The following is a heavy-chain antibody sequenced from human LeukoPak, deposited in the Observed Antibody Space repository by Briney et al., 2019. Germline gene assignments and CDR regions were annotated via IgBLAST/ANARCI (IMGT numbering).Heavy chain of an antibody. CDR1: GYSFTSYW. D-gene: IGHD2-2*01. V-gene: IGHV5-10-1*01. CDR3: AYQLLKDNWFDP. Sequence: GESLRISCKGSGYSFTSYWISWVRQMPGKGLEWMGRIDPSDSYTNYSPSFQGYVTISADKSISTAYLQWSSLKASDTAMYYCAYQLLKDNWFDPWGQGTLVTVSS. CDR2: IDPSDSYT. J-gene: IGHJ5*02.